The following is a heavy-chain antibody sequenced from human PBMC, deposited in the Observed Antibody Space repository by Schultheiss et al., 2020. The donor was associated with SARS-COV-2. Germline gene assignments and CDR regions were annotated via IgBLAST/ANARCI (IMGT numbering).Heavy chain of an antibody. D-gene: IGHD2-21*02. J-gene: IGHJ2*01. V-gene: IGHV1-69*06. Sequence: SVKVSCKASGYTFTSYGISWVRQAPGQGLEWMGGIIPIFGTANYAQKFQGRVTVTADKSTSTAYMELTSLRSEDTAVYYCARGWVETAISNWYLDLWGRGTLVTVSS. CDR1: GYTFTSYG. CDR3: ARGWVETAISNWYLDL. CDR2: IIPIFGTA.